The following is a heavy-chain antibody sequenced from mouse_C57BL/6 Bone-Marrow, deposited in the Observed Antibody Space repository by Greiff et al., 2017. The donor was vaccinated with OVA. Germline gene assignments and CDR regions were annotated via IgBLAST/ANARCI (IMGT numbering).Heavy chain of an antibody. Sequence: QVQLQQSGAELARPGASVKLSCKASGYTFTSYGISWVKQRTGQGLEWIGEIYPRSGNTYYNEKFKGKATLTADKSSSTAYMELRSLTSEDSAVSFCARWMLITTVVATDWYFDVWGTGTTVTVSS. V-gene: IGHV1-81*01. D-gene: IGHD1-1*01. CDR2: IYPRSGNT. CDR3: ARWMLITTVVATDWYFDV. J-gene: IGHJ1*03. CDR1: GYTFTSYG.